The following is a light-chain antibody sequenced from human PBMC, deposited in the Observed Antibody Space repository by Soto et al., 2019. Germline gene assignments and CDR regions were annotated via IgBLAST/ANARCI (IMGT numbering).Light chain of an antibody. CDR1: SSNIGSNY. V-gene: IGLV1-47*01. CDR3: AAWDDSLSAGV. J-gene: IGLJ3*02. CDR2: RKN. Sequence: QSVLTQPPSASGTPGQRVTISCSGSSSNIGSNYVYWYQQLPGTAPKLLIYRKNQRPSGVPDRFSGSKSGTSASLAISGLRSEDEADYYCAAWDDSLSAGVFGGGTKLTVL.